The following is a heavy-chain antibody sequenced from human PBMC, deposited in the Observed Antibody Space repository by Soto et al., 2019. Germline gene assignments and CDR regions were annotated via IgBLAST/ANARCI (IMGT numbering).Heavy chain of an antibody. V-gene: IGHV4-34*01. CDR1: GGSFSGYY. J-gene: IGHJ3*02. Sequence: PSETLSLTCAVYGGSFSGYYWSWTRQPPGKGLEWIGEINHSGSTNYNPSLKSRVTISVDTSKNQFSLKLSSVTAADTAVYYCARDWRTGGAFDIWGQGTMVTVSS. D-gene: IGHD2-8*02. CDR2: INHSGST. CDR3: ARDWRTGGAFDI.